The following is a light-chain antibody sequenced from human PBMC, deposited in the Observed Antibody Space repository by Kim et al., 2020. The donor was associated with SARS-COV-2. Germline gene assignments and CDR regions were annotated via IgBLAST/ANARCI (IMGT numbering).Light chain of an antibody. J-gene: IGKJ1*01. CDR1: QSLSSSY. V-gene: IGKV3-20*01. CDR2: GAT. Sequence: PGERATLSCRASQSLSSSYIAWYQQKPGQAPRLLIYGATNRATGIPDRFSGSGSGADYTLTISRLEPEDFAVYYCQQFGSLWTFGQGTKVDIK. CDR3: QQFGSLWT.